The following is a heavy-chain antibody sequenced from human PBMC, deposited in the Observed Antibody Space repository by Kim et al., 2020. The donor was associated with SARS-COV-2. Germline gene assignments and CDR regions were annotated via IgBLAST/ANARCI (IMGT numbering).Heavy chain of an antibody. V-gene: IGHV3-30*04. CDR3: ARDFRGVSPVRGARYYYGMDV. J-gene: IGHJ6*02. CDR1: GFTFSSYA. CDR2: ISYDGSNK. D-gene: IGHD3-10*01. Sequence: GGSLRLSCAASGFTFSSYAMHWVRQAPGKGLEWVAVISYDGSNKYYADSVKGRFTISRDNSKNTLYLQMNSLRAEDTAVYYCARDFRGVSPVRGARYYYGMDVWGQGTTVTVSS.